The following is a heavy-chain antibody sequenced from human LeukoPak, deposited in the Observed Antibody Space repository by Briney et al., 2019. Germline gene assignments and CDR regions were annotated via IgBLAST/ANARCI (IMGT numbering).Heavy chain of an antibody. CDR3: ASCISENYYDSSGYYCYYFDY. V-gene: IGHV3-23*01. CDR1: GFTFSSYA. J-gene: IGHJ4*02. D-gene: IGHD3-22*01. CDR2: ISGSGGST. Sequence: QSGGSLRLSCAASGFTFSSYAMSWVRQAPGKGLEWVSAISGSGGSTYYADSVKGRFTISRDNSKNTLYLQMNSLRAEDTAVYYCASCISENYYDSSGYYCYYFDYWGQGTLVTVSS.